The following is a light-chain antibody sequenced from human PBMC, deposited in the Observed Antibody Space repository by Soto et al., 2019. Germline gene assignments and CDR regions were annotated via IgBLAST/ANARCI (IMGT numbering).Light chain of an antibody. CDR2: DAS. CDR1: QSVGSY. Sequence: DILMTQSPATLSLSPGERATLSCRASQSVGSYLAWYQQKPGQAPRLLIYDASTRATGIPARFSGSGSGTDFTLTISSLEPEDFAVYYCQQRSNWPPTFGQGTKVDIK. V-gene: IGKV3-11*01. J-gene: IGKJ1*01. CDR3: QQRSNWPPT.